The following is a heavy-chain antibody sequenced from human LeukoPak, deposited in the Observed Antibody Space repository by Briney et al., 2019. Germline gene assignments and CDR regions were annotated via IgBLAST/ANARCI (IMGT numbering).Heavy chain of an antibody. CDR1: GGSISTYY. D-gene: IGHD6-6*01. V-gene: IGHV4-4*07. Sequence: SETLSLTCTVSGGSISTYYWSWIRQPAGKGLEWIGRIHTSGNTDYNPSLKSRDTMSVDTSKNQFSLKLSSVTAADTAVYYCAREGSMTARPFVSIDYWGQGTLVTISS. J-gene: IGHJ4*02. CDR3: AREGSMTARPFVSIDY. CDR2: IHTSGNT.